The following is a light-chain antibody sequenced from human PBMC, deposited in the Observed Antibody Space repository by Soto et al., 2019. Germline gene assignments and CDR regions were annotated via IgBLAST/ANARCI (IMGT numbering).Light chain of an antibody. Sequence: DVEMTQSPSTLPTSIGDRVTINCRASENVSNWLAWYQQKPGKAPKLLIYQASRLESAVTSRFSASGSGTDFPLSSNTLQADDFATYFCQQYCKESPLGQGTKVEIK. CDR2: QAS. CDR1: ENVSNW. CDR3: QQYCKESP. J-gene: IGKJ2*01. V-gene: IGKV1-5*03.